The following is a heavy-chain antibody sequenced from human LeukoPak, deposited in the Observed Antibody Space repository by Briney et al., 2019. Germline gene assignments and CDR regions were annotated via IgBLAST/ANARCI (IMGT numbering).Heavy chain of an antibody. CDR1: GGSFSGYY. CDR2: IYYSGST. J-gene: IGHJ6*03. D-gene: IGHD5-18*01. CDR3: ARTTEGGYTYGYFYYYYMDV. V-gene: IGHV4-59*01. Sequence: KPSETLSLTCAVYGGSFSGYYWSWIRQPPGKGLEWIAYIYYSGSTNYNPSLKSRVTISVDTSKNQFSLKLRSVTAADTAVYYCARTTEGGYTYGYFYYYYMDVWGKGTTVTISS.